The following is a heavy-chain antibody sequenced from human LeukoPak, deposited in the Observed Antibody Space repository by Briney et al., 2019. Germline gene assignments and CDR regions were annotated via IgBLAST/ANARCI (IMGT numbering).Heavy chain of an antibody. D-gene: IGHD3-9*01. V-gene: IGHV4-4*07. CDR1: GGSISNYY. CDR2: IYTSGST. J-gene: IGHJ4*02. CDR3: AGMYYDILTGQSDY. Sequence: SETLSLTCTVSGGSISNYYWSWIRQPAGKGLEWIGRIYTSGSTNYNPSLKSRVTMSVDTSKNQFSLKLSSVTAADTAVYYCAGMYYDILTGQSDYWGQGTLVTVSS.